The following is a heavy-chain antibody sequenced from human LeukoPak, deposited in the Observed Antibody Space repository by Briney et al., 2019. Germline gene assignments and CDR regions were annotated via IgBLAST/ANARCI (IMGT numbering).Heavy chain of an antibody. D-gene: IGHD3-10*01. CDR2: INWNGGST. J-gene: IGHJ6*03. CDR1: GFTFDDYG. CDR3: AREAPGLWFGELPENYYYYYYMDV. Sequence: PGGSLRLSCAASGFTFDDYGMSWVRQAPGKGLEWVSGINWNGGSTGYADSVKGRFTISRDNAKNSLYLQMNSPRAEDTALYYCAREAPGLWFGELPENYYYYYYMDVWGKGTTVTVSS. V-gene: IGHV3-20*04.